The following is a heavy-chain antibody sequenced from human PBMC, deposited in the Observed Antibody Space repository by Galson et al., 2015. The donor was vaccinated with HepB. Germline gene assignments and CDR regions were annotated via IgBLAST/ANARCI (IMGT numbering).Heavy chain of an antibody. D-gene: IGHD5-18*01. J-gene: IGHJ3*02. CDR1: GDSVSSTSAA. CDR3: ARNMVTPFGPNDAFDI. Sequence: CAISGDSVSSTSAAWNWIRQSPSRGLEWLGRTYYRSKWYNDYAVSVKSRITINPDTSKNQFSLQLNSVTPEDTAVYYCARNMVTPFGPNDAFDIWGQGTMVTVSS. V-gene: IGHV6-1*01. CDR2: TYYRSKWYN.